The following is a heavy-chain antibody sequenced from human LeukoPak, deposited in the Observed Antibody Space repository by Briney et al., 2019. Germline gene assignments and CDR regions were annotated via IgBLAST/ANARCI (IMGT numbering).Heavy chain of an antibody. J-gene: IGHJ6*02. D-gene: IGHD5-18*01. V-gene: IGHV3-13*01. CDR1: GFTFSSYD. CDR2: IGTAGDT. CDR3: ARELGRGYSYGRSYYYYGMDV. Sequence: GGSLRLSCAASGFTFSSYDMHWVRQATGKGLEWVSAIGTAGDTYYPGSVKGRFTISRENAKNSLYLQMNSLRAGDTAVYYCARELGRGYSYGRSYYYYGMDVWGQGTTVTVSS.